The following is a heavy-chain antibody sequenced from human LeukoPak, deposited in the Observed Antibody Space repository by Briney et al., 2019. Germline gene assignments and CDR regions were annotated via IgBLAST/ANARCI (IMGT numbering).Heavy chain of an antibody. Sequence: GGSLRLSCAASGFTFSSYAMSWVRQAPGKGLEWVSAISGSGGSTYYADSVKGRFTISRGNSKNTLYLQMNSLRAEDTAVYYCAIPLYYDFWSGFDYWGQGTLVTVSA. J-gene: IGHJ4*02. V-gene: IGHV3-23*01. CDR1: GFTFSSYA. D-gene: IGHD3-3*01. CDR3: AIPLYYDFWSGFDY. CDR2: ISGSGGST.